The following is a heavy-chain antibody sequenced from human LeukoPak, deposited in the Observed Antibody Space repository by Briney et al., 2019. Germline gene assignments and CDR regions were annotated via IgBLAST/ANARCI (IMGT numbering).Heavy chain of an antibody. V-gene: IGHV3-21*06. CDR2: ISKDGANV. D-gene: IGHD4-17*01. CDR3: VRGNGDLFDF. Sequence: PGGSLRLSCVASGFTFRTYNMNWVRQPPGKGLEWVSFISKDGANVYYGDPVRGRFTIRRDNAKNSIHLQMSGLRAEDSAVYYCVRGNGDLFDFWGQGTLVSVSS. J-gene: IGHJ4*02. CDR1: GFTFRTYN.